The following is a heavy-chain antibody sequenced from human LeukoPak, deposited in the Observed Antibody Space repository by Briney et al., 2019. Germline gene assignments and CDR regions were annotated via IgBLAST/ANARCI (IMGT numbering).Heavy chain of an antibody. D-gene: IGHD6-19*01. J-gene: IGHJ6*03. Sequence: GASVTVSCKASGYTFSIYGLNWVRQAPGQGLEWMGWISGDNGNPNSAQKFQGRVTLTTDTSTSTAYLEMRSLRSDDTAVYYCARTHSNGWYSLGYYYMDVWGNGTTVTVSS. CDR1: GYTFSIYG. V-gene: IGHV1-18*01. CDR2: ISGDNGNP. CDR3: ARTHSNGWYSLGYYYMDV.